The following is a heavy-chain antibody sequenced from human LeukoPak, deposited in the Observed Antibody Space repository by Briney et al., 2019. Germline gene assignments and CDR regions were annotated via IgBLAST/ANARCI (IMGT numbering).Heavy chain of an antibody. J-gene: IGHJ4*02. CDR2: IYYSGST. Sequence: PSETLSLTCTVTGGSISSSSYYWGWIRQPPGKGLEWIGSIYYSGSTYYNPSLKSRVTISVDTSKNQFSLKLSSVTAADTAVYYXAGFGPLSTWIQLVPFDYWGQGTXVTVS. CDR3: AGFGPLSTWIQLVPFDY. D-gene: IGHD5-18*01. V-gene: IGHV4-39*01. CDR1: GGSISSSSYY.